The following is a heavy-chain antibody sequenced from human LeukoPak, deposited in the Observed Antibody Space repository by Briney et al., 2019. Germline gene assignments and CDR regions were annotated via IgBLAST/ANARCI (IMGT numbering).Heavy chain of an antibody. CDR3: ARDRVLAASPYGMDV. CDR2: IYYSGST. CDR1: GGSVSSGCYY. D-gene: IGHD6-6*01. Sequence: PSETLSLTCTVSGGSVSSGCYYWSWIRQPPGKGLEWIGYIYYSGSTNYNPSLKSRVTISVDKSKNQFSLKLSSVTAADTAVYYCARDRVLAASPYGMDVWGQGTTVTVSS. V-gene: IGHV4-61*01. J-gene: IGHJ6*02.